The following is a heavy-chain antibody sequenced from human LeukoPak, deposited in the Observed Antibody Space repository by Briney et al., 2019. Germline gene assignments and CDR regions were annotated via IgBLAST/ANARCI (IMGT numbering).Heavy chain of an antibody. D-gene: IGHD2-15*01. CDR3: ARWRYCSADICTGGDSFDI. CDR2: KYARGSS. V-gene: IGHV4-4*07. CDR1: GGSISNYC. Sequence: SETLSLTCTVSGGSISNYCWSWIRQPAGKGLEWIGRKYARGSSNYNPPVQSRVTMSVDTSKNQFSLKLRSVTAADTAVYYCARWRYCSADICTGGDSFDIWGQGTMVSVSP. J-gene: IGHJ3*02.